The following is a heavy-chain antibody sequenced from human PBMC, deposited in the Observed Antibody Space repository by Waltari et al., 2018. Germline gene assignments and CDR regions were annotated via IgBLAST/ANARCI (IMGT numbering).Heavy chain of an antibody. D-gene: IGHD1-1*01. CDR2: ISYDGVDK. CDR3: ARDYNSLVDY. CDR1: GFIFRDYA. J-gene: IGHJ4*02. V-gene: IGHV3-30*01. Sequence: QVHLVESGGGVVQPGKSLRLSCVASGFIFRDYAMHWVRQTTGKGLHWVELISYDGVDKWYADSLKGRFTISRDNSKSTLYLQIDSLRSEDTAVYYCARDYNSLVDYWGQGILVTVSS.